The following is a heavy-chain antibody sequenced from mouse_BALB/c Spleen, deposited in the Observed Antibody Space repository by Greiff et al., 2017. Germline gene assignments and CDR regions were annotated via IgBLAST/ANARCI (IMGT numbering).Heavy chain of an antibody. CDR2: IDPENGNT. D-gene: IGHD1-1*01. CDR3: ARPPYGSRYFDV. V-gene: IGHV14-1*02. J-gene: IGHJ1*01. Sequence: EVQLQQSGAELVRPGALVKLSCKASGFNITDYYMHWVKQRPEQGLEWIGWIDPENGNTIYDPKFKGKASITADTSSNTAYLQLSSLTSEDTAVYYCARPPYGSRYFDVWGAGTTVTVSS. CDR1: GFNITDYY.